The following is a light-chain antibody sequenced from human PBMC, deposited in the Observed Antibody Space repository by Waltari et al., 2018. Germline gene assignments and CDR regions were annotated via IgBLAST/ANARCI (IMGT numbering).Light chain of an antibody. J-gene: IGKJ2*01. CDR1: QSIKIY. CDR3: QQSYSHPQT. CDR2: AAS. V-gene: IGKV1-39*01. Sequence: QLTQSPSSLSASVGDRVNIACRASQSIKIYLNWYQQKSGKAPKLLIYAASNLQSGVPSRFSGSRSGTDFTLTISSLQPEDFATDYWQQSYSHPQTFSQGTKLEI.